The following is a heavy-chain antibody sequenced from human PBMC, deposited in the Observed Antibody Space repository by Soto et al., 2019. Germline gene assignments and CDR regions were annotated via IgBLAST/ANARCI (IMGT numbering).Heavy chain of an antibody. J-gene: IGHJ6*02. CDR2: IIPIFGTA. Sequence: SVKVSCKASGGTFSSYAISWVRQAPGQGLEWMGGIIPIFGTANYAQKFQGRVTITADESTSTAYMELSSLRSEDTAVYYCASSISSGDYYGMDVWGQGTTVTVSS. V-gene: IGHV1-69*13. CDR1: GGTFSSYA. CDR3: ASSISSGDYYGMDV. D-gene: IGHD6-6*01.